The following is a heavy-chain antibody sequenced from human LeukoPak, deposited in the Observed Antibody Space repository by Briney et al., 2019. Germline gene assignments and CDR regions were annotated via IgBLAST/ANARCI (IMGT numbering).Heavy chain of an antibody. J-gene: IGHJ4*02. CDR2: INHSGST. CDR1: GGSFSGYY. Sequence: SETLSLTCAVYGGSFSGYYWSWIRQPPGKGLEWIGEINHSGSTNYNPSLKSRVTISVDTSKNQFSLKLSSVTAADTAVYYCARAAGIAAAGRAFFFDYWGQGTLVTVSS. CDR3: ARAAGIAAAGRAFFFDY. V-gene: IGHV4-34*01. D-gene: IGHD6-13*01.